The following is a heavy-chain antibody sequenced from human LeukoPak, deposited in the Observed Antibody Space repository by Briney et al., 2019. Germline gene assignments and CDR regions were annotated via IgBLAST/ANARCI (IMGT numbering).Heavy chain of an antibody. Sequence: SVKVSCKASGGTFSSYAISWVRQAPGQGPEWRGGITPILGAANYAPKFQGRVTITTDESTSTAYMELSSLRSEDTAIYYCARSSGYSYYYYMDVWGKGTTVTVSS. CDR1: GGTFSSYA. D-gene: IGHD3-22*01. CDR3: ARSSGYSYYYYMDV. CDR2: ITPILGAA. J-gene: IGHJ6*03. V-gene: IGHV1-69*05.